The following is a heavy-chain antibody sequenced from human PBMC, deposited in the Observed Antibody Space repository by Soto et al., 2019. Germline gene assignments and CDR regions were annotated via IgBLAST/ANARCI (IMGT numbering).Heavy chain of an antibody. V-gene: IGHV3-23*01. CDR1: GVPIGSYP. CDR2: INASGGRT. Sequence: GGSLRLCCPAAGVPIGSYPMLLVRQAPGNGLEWVSTINASGGRTYYADSVKGRFTISRDNSRNILYLQMNSLRAEDTAVFYCAKDLGAVPGTGDGFDYWGQGTLVTGSS. CDR3: AKDLGAVPGTGDGFDY. J-gene: IGHJ4*02. D-gene: IGHD6-19*01.